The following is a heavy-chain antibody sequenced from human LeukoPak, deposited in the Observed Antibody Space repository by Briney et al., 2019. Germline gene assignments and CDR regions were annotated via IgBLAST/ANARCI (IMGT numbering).Heavy chain of an antibody. D-gene: IGHD3-9*01. CDR2: INHSGST. CDR1: GGSFSSYY. CDR3: ARPGRLGYAFDI. J-gene: IGHJ3*02. V-gene: IGHV4-34*01. Sequence: SETLSLTCAVYGGSFSSYYWSWIRQPPGKGLEWIGEINHSGSTNYNPSLKSRVTISVDTSKNQFSLKLSSVTAADTAVYYCARPGRLGYAFDIWGQGTMVTVSS.